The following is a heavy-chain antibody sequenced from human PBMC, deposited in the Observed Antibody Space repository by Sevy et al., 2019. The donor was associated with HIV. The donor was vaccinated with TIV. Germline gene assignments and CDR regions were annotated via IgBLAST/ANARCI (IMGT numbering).Heavy chain of an antibody. CDR3: ATSPGVVVPAAMKGGYYYGMDV. Sequence: ASVKVSCKASGYTFTSYAMNWVRQAPGQGLEWMGWINTNTGNPTYAQGFTGRFVFSLDTSVSTAYLQISSLKAEDTAGYYCATSPGVVVPAAMKGGYYYGMDVWGQGTTVTVSS. V-gene: IGHV7-4-1*02. CDR1: GYTFTSYA. J-gene: IGHJ6*02. D-gene: IGHD2-2*01. CDR2: INTNTGNP.